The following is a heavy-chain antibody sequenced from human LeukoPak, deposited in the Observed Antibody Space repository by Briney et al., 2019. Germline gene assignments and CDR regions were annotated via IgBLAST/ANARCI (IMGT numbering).Heavy chain of an antibody. J-gene: IGHJ4*02. CDR3: PGSIAVAPELDY. V-gene: IGHV3-66*01. Sequence: GGSLRLSCAASGFTVSSNYVSWVRQAPGKGLEWVSVIYSGGSTYYADSVKGRFTISRDNSKNTLYLQMNSLRAEDTAVYYCPGSIAVAPELDYWGRGTLVTVSS. CDR1: GFTVSSNY. CDR2: IYSGGST. D-gene: IGHD6-19*01.